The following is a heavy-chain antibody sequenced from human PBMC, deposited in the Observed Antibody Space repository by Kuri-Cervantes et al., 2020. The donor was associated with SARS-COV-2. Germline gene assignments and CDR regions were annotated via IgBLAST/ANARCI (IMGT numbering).Heavy chain of an antibody. CDR3: ARDPQKWEQPEY. V-gene: IGHV4-30-4*08. CDR1: GGSISSGDYY. D-gene: IGHD1-26*01. J-gene: IGHJ4*02. CDR2: IYYSGST. Sequence: LRLSCTVSGGSISSGDYYWSWIRQPPGKGLEWIGYIYYSGSTYYNPSLKSRVTISVDTSKNQFSLKLTSVTAADTAVYYCARDPQKWEQPEYWGQGALVTVSS.